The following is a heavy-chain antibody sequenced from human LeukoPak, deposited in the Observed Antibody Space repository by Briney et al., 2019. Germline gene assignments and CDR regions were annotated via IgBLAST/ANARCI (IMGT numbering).Heavy chain of an antibody. Sequence: SETLSLTCTVSGGSISSGDYYWSWIRQPPGKGLEWIGYIYYSGSTYYNPSLKSRVTISVDTSKNQFSLKLSSVTAADTAVYYCARTNYDFWSGPHDAFDIWGQGTMVTVSS. CDR1: GGSISSGDYY. D-gene: IGHD3-3*01. CDR3: ARTNYDFWSGPHDAFDI. J-gene: IGHJ3*02. CDR2: IYYSGST. V-gene: IGHV4-30-4*08.